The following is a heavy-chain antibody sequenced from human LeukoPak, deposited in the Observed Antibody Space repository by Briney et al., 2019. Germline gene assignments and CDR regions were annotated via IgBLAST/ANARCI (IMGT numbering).Heavy chain of an antibody. V-gene: IGHV3-23*01. J-gene: IGHJ4*02. Sequence: PGGSLRLSCAASGFTFSSYAMSWVRQAPGKGLEWVSAISGSGGSTYYADSVKGRFTISRDNSKNTLYLQMNSLRAEDTAVYHCAKLSDFWSGYFDYWGQGTLVTVSS. CDR2: ISGSGGST. D-gene: IGHD3-3*01. CDR3: AKLSDFWSGYFDY. CDR1: GFTFSSYA.